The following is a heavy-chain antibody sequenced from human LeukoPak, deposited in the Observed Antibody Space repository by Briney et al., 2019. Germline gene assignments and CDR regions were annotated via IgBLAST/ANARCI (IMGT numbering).Heavy chain of an antibody. CDR1: GFTFDDYA. Sequence: GGSLRLSCAASGFTFDDYAMHWVRQAPGKGLEWVSGISWNSGSIGYADSVKGRFTISRDNAKNSLYLQMNSLRAEDTALYYCAKDNMVRGLYYYFDYWRQGTLVTVSS. CDR2: ISWNSGSI. D-gene: IGHD3-10*01. J-gene: IGHJ4*02. CDR3: AKDNMVRGLYYYFDY. V-gene: IGHV3-9*01.